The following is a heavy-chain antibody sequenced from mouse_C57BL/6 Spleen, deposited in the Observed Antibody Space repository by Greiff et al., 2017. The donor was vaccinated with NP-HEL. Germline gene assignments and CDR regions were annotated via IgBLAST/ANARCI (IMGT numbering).Heavy chain of an antibody. CDR1: GYAFTNYL. D-gene: IGHD2-4*01. J-gene: IGHJ3*01. CDR3: ARSGYDYPFAY. V-gene: IGHV1-54*01. Sequence: QVQLQQSGAELVRPGTSVKVSCKASGYAFTNYLIEWVKQRPGQGLEWIGVINPGSGGTNYNEKFKGKATLTADKSSSTAYMQLSSLTYEDSAVYFCARSGYDYPFAYWGQGTLVTVSA. CDR2: INPGSGGT.